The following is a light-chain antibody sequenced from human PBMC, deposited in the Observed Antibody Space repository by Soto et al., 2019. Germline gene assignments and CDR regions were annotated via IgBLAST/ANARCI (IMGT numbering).Light chain of an antibody. J-gene: IGLJ3*02. Sequence: QSALTQPRSVSGSPGQSVTISCTGTSSDVGGYNFVSWYQHHPGKAPKLMIYDVSKRPSGVPDRFSGSKSGSTASLTISGLQAEDEADYYCCSYAGSYKLVFGGGTKLTVL. CDR3: CSYAGSYKLV. CDR1: SSDVGGYNF. V-gene: IGLV2-11*01. CDR2: DVS.